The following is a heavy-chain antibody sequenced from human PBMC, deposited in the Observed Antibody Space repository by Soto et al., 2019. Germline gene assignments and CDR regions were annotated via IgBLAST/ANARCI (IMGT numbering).Heavy chain of an antibody. Sequence: SETLSLTCTVSGGSISSSCYYWGWIRQPPGKGLEWIGSIYYSGSTYYNPSLKSRVTISVDTSKNQFSLKLSSVTAADTAVYYCARHPRFGSLNWFDPWGQGTLVTVS. D-gene: IGHD3-16*01. J-gene: IGHJ5*02. V-gene: IGHV4-39*01. CDR1: GGSISSSCYY. CDR2: IYYSGST. CDR3: ARHPRFGSLNWFDP.